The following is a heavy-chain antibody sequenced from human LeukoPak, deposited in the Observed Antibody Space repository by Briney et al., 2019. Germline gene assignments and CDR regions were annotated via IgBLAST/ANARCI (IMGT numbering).Heavy chain of an antibody. CDR1: GGSISSYY. CDR3: ARGETTVNP. D-gene: IGHD4-17*01. J-gene: IGHJ5*02. CDR2: IYYSGST. V-gene: IGHV4-30-4*08. Sequence: SETLSLTCTVSGGSISSYYWSWIRQPPGKGLEWIGYIYYSGSTYYNPSLKSRVTISVDTSKNQFSLKLSSVTAADTAVYYCARGETTVNPWGQGTLVTVSS.